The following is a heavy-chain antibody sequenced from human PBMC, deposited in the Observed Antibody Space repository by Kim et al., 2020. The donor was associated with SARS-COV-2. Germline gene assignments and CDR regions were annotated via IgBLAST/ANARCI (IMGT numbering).Heavy chain of an antibody. J-gene: IGHJ4*02. V-gene: IGHV7-4-1*02. Sequence: ASVKVSCKASGYTFTSYAMNWVRQAPGQGLEWMGWINTNIGNPTYAQGFTGRFVFSLDTSVSTAYLQISSLKAEDTAVYYCARGIAAAGTDSSGWSIYFDYWGQGTLVTVSS. CDR1: GYTFTSYA. D-gene: IGHD6-13*01. CDR2: INTNIGNP. CDR3: ARGIAAAGTDSSGWSIYFDY.